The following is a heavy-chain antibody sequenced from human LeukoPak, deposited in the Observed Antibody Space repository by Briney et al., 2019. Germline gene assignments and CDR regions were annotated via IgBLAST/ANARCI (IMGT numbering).Heavy chain of an antibody. CDR2: ISSSSSYI. V-gene: IGHV3-21*01. J-gene: IGHJ3*02. CDR3: ARGGYYDPDAFDI. D-gene: IGHD3-22*01. CDR1: GFTFSSYS. Sequence: GGSLRLSCAASGFTFSSYSMNWVRQAPGKGLEWVSSISSSSSYIYYADSVKGRFTISRDNAKNSLYLQMNSLRAEDTAAYYCARGGYYDPDAFDIWGQGTMVTVSS.